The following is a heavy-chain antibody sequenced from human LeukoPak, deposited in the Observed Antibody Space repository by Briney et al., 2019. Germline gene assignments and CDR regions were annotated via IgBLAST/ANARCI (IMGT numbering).Heavy chain of an antibody. D-gene: IGHD7-27*01. CDR3: ARLSQVANWGSHGAFDI. V-gene: IGHV3-7*01. CDR1: GFTFSNYW. J-gene: IGHJ3*02. Sequence: PGGSLRLSCEGSGFTFSNYWMGWVRQAPGKGLQWVANIKTDGSEKYYVDSVKGRFTISRDNAKNSLYLQMNSLRAEDTAVYYCARLSQVANWGSHGAFDIWGQGTMVTVSS. CDR2: IKTDGSEK.